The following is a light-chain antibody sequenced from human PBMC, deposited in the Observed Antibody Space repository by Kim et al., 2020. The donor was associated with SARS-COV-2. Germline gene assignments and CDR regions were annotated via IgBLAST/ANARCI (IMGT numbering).Light chain of an antibody. Sequence: AVTGDRVTITCRASQDISTYLAGYQQKPGKAPKLLISAASRLQTGVPSRFSGRGSGTDFTLTISCLQSEDFATYYCQQYYNYPLSFGGGTKVDIK. CDR2: AAS. CDR3: QQYYNYPLS. J-gene: IGKJ4*01. V-gene: IGKV1-8*01. CDR1: QDISTY.